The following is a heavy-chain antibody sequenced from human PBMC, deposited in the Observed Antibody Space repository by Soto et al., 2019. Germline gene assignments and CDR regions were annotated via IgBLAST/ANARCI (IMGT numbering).Heavy chain of an antibody. J-gene: IGHJ3*02. CDR1: GGSISSLY. D-gene: IGHD3-22*01. Sequence: QVQLQESGPGLVKPSETLSLTCTVSGGSISSLYWSWIRQPPGEGLEWMGYIFHSGSTNFNPSRKSRVTISVDTSKNQFSLKLTSVTAADTAVYYCARAWYYYDRSGFYHAFDIWGQGTMVTVSS. CDR3: ARAWYYYDRSGFYHAFDI. V-gene: IGHV4-59*11. CDR2: IFHSGST.